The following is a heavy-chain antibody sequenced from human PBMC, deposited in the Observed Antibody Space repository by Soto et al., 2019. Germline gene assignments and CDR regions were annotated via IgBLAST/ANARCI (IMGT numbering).Heavy chain of an antibody. CDR3: TRGQDRYKLGF. CDR2: IYYNGNP. Sequence: QVQLQESGPGLVQPSQTLSLTCTVSGVSISSHDHYWSWIRQHPGKALEWIGSIYYNGNPYDNPSLKSRITLSLDTSKNQFSLKLTSVTAADTAVYYCTRGQDRYKLGFWGQGTLVTVSS. D-gene: IGHD1-20*01. CDR1: GVSISSHDHY. V-gene: IGHV4-31*03. J-gene: IGHJ4*02.